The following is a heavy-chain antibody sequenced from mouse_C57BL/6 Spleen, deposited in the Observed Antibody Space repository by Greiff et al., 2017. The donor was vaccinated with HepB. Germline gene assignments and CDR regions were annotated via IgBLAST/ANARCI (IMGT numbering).Heavy chain of an antibody. Sequence: VQLQQPGAELVKPGASVKMSCKASGYTFTSYWITWVKQRPGQGLEWIGDIYPGSGSTNYNEKFKSKATLTVDTSSSTAYMQLSSLTSEDSAVYYCASNYYGSSYKFAYWGQGTLVTVSA. D-gene: IGHD1-1*01. J-gene: IGHJ3*01. CDR2: IYPGSGST. CDR3: ASNYYGSSYKFAY. V-gene: IGHV1-55*01. CDR1: GYTFTSYW.